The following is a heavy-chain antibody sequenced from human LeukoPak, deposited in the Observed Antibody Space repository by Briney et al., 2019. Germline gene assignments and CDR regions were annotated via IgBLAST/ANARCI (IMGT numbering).Heavy chain of an antibody. V-gene: IGHV4-38-2*01. CDR3: ARVPEPMYNWFDP. CDR1: GYSLSSGYY. Sequence: SETLSLTCAVSGYSLSSGYYWGWIRQPPGKGLEWIGSIYHSGSTYYNPSLKSRVTISVDTSKNQFSLKLSSVTAADTAVYYCARVPEPMYNWFDPWGQGTLVTVSS. J-gene: IGHJ5*02. D-gene: IGHD2-2*01. CDR2: IYHSGST.